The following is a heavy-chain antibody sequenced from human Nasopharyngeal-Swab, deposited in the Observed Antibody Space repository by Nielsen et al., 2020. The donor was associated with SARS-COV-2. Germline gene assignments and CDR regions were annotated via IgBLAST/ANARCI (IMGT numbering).Heavy chain of an antibody. CDR3: ARGGYSSGWVVY. CDR2: IYYRGST. Sequence: SDTLSLTCTVSGGSTSSYSWSWIRQPPGKGLEWIGYIYYRGSTNYNPSLKSRVTISVDTSKNQFSLKLSSVTAADTAVYYCARGGYSSGWVVYWGQGTLVTVSS. CDR1: GGSTSSYS. D-gene: IGHD6-19*01. J-gene: IGHJ4*02. V-gene: IGHV4-59*08.